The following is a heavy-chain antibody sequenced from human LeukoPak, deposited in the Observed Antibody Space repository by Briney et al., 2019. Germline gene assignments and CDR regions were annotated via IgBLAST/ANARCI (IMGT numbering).Heavy chain of an antibody. Sequence: GGSLRLSCAASGFTFSSYDMHWIRQAAGRGLEWVSGMDSAGGAYYSGSVKRRFTISRDNGRNSLYLQMNNLRAEDTGIYYCVSGSRAWDYWGRGTLVTVSS. CDR1: GFTFSSYD. CDR2: MDSAGGA. CDR3: VSGSRAWDY. D-gene: IGHD3-10*01. J-gene: IGHJ4*02. V-gene: IGHV3-13*01.